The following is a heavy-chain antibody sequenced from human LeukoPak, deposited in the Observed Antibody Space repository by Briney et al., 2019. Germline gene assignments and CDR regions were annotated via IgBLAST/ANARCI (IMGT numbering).Heavy chain of an antibody. V-gene: IGHV1-24*01. CDR2: FDPEDGET. CDR3: ATALYSSGLDY. J-gene: IGHJ4*02. Sequence: ASVKVSCKVSGYTLTELSMHWVRQAPGKGLEWMGGFDPEDGETIYAQKFQGRVTMTEGTSTDTAYMELSSLRSEDTAVYYCATALYSSGLDYWGQGTLVTVSS. D-gene: IGHD6-19*01. CDR1: GYTLTELS.